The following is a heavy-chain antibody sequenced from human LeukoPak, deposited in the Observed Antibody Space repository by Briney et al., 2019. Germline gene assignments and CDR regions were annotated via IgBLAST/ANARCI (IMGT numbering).Heavy chain of an antibody. CDR1: GGSISSTYW. J-gene: IGHJ4*02. D-gene: IGHD6-13*01. CDR3: ATRPAAGPL. Sequence: PAETLSLTCAVSGGSISSTYWSTWVRQPPGKGLEWIGEFHVSGGTNYSPSLKSRVTISIDKSKNQFSLNLTSVTAADTAVYYCATRPAAGPLWGEGTLDRVSS. CDR2: FHVSGGT. V-gene: IGHV4-4*02.